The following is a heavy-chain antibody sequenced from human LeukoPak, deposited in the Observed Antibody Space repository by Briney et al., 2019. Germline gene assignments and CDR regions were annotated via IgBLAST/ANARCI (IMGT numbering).Heavy chain of an antibody. D-gene: IGHD3-3*01. CDR3: ASLVGWSGYYSDAFDI. CDR2: INPSGGST. Sequence: ASVKVSCKASGYTFTSYYMHWVRRAPGQGLEWMGIINPSGGSTSYAQKSQGRVTMTRDTSTSTVYMELSSLRSEDTAVYYCASLVGWSGYYSDAFDIWGQGTMVTVSS. J-gene: IGHJ3*02. V-gene: IGHV1-46*01. CDR1: GYTFTSYY.